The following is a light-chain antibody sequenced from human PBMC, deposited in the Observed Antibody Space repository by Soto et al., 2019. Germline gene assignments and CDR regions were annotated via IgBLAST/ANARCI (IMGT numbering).Light chain of an antibody. V-gene: IGKV3-15*01. CDR1: QSIRDN. Sequence: EIVMTQSPATLSVSPGERAIVSCRASQSIRDNLAWFQQTPGRPPRLLIYGASIRATGVPARFSGSGSGTEFTLTISSLQSEDFAVYYCQQYDYWPPYTFGQGTKVEIK. J-gene: IGKJ2*01. CDR3: QQYDYWPPYT. CDR2: GAS.